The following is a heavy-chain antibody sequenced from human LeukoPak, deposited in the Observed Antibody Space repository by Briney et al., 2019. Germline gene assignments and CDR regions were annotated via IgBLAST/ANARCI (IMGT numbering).Heavy chain of an antibody. D-gene: IGHD1-26*01. V-gene: IGHV1-2*02. J-gene: IGHJ4*02. Sequence: ASVKVSCKASGYIFTGYYMHWVRQAPGQGLEWMGWINPNSGGTNSAQKFQGRVTMTRDTSISAAYMELSRLTSGDTAVYYCARHPYSGSYHFDYWGQGTLVTVSS. CDR2: INPNSGGT. CDR1: GYIFTGYY. CDR3: ARHPYSGSYHFDY.